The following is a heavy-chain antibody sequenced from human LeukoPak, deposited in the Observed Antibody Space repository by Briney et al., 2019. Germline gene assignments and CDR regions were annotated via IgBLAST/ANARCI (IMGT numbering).Heavy chain of an antibody. CDR3: VKDCYGSGSPRWFDP. CDR1: GFTFSNYG. J-gene: IGHJ5*02. CDR2: ISGSSGST. Sequence: GGSLRLSCAASGFTFSNYGMSWVRQAPGKGLEWVSGISGSSGSTYYADSVKGRFTISRDNSKNTLYLEMNSLKAEDTALYYCVKDCYGSGSPRWFDPWGQGTLVTVSS. D-gene: IGHD3-10*01. V-gene: IGHV3-23*01.